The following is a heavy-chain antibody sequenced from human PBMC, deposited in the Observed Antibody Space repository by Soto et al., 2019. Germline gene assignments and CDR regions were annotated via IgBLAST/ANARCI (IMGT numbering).Heavy chain of an antibody. CDR1: GGTFSNHA. J-gene: IGHJ6*02. Sequence: ASVKVSCKASGGTFSNHAISWVRQAPGQGLEWVGGIIPMFPTADYAQRFQGRVTITADDSTTTVYMELSGLRSEDTAMYYCARDDATYCGGDCYRYFYYGMDVWGQGTTVTV. D-gene: IGHD2-21*02. V-gene: IGHV1-69*13. CDR2: IIPMFPTA. CDR3: ARDDATYCGGDCYRYFYYGMDV.